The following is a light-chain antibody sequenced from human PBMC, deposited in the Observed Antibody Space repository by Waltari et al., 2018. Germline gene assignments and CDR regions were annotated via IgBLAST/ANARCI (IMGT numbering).Light chain of an antibody. J-gene: IGLJ3*02. Sequence: QSALTQPPSASGSPGQSVTISCTGTSSDVGGYDYVSWYQQHPGKAPKLMIYEVSKRPPGVPDRFSGSKSGNTASLTVSGLQAEDEADYYCSSYTSINSRVFGGGTKVTVL. CDR1: SSDVGGYDY. CDR2: EVS. CDR3: SSYTSINSRV. V-gene: IGLV2-8*01.